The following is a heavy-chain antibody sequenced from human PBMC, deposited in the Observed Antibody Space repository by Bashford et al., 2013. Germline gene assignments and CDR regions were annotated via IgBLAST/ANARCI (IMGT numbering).Heavy chain of an antibody. D-gene: IGHD6-19*01. V-gene: IGHV3-7*01. J-gene: IGHJ4*02. CDR3: ARRLPVGSGWGAFVN. CDR2: VKEDGSEK. Sequence: VRQAPGKGLEWVASVKEDGSEKKYVDSVKGRFTISIDNAKNSVYLQMNSLRAEDTAVYYCARRLPVGSGWGAFVNWGRGTLVTVSS.